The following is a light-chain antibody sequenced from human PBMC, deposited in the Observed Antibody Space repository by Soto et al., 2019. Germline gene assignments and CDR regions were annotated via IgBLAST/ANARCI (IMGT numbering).Light chain of an antibody. V-gene: IGKV1-27*01. Sequence: DIQMTQSPSSLSASVGDRVTITCRASQGSSNYLAWYQQKPGKVPKLLIHAASTLQSGVPPRFSGSGSGTDFTLTISSLQPEDVASYYCQNYNSARFGGGTKVEIK. CDR2: AAS. CDR1: QGSSNY. CDR3: QNYNSAR. J-gene: IGKJ4*01.